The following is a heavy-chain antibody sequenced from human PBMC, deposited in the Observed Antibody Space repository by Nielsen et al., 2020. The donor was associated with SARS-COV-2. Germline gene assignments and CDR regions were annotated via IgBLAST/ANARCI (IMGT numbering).Heavy chain of an antibody. V-gene: IGHV4-34*01. CDR1: GGSFGRYY. CDR3: ARLKYDYIWGSYRYIDV. J-gene: IGHJ4*02. D-gene: IGHD3-16*02. CDR2: ITDSGTA. Sequence: SETLSLTCAVYGGSFGRYYWTWIRQAPERGLEWIGEITDSGTADYNSSLRVRATISLDTSKNHISLKLSSVTAADTAVYYCARLKYDYIWGSYRYIDVWGQGTLVTVSS.